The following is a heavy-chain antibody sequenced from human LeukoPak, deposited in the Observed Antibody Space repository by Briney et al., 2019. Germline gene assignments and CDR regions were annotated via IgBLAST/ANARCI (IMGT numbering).Heavy chain of an antibody. D-gene: IGHD2-2*01. J-gene: IGHJ4*02. V-gene: IGHV3-7*01. CDR3: ASAPDIVVVPAYFDY. Sequence: GGSLRLSCAASGFTFSSYWMSWVRQAPGKGLEWVANIKQDGSEKYYVDSVKGRFTISRDNAKNSLYLQMNSLRAEDTAVYYCASAPDIVVVPAYFDYWGQGTLVTVSS. CDR2: IKQDGSEK. CDR1: GFTFSSYW.